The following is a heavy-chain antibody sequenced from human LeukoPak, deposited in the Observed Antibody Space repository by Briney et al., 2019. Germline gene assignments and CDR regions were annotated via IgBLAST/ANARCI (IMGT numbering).Heavy chain of an antibody. CDR3: TAVATYYYDSSGYRWDY. Sequence: PGGSLRLSCAASGFTFSNAWMSSVCQAPGKGLEWVGRIKSKTDGGTTDYAAPVKGRFTISRDDSKNTLYLQMNSLKTEDTVLYYCTAVATYYYDSSGYRWDYCGQGKLVTVSS. D-gene: IGHD3-22*01. V-gene: IGHV3-15*01. CDR2: IKSKTDGGTT. J-gene: IGHJ4*02. CDR1: GFTFSNAW.